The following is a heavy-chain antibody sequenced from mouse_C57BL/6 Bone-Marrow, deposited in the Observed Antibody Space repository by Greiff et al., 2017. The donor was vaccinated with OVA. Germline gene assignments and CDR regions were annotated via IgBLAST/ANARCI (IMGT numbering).Heavy chain of an antibody. D-gene: IGHD3-2*02. CDR1: GYTFTSYG. CDR3: ARQLRLRYYAMDY. J-gene: IGHJ4*01. Sequence: QVQLQQSGAELARPGASVKLSCKASGYTFTSYGMSWVKQRTGPGLDWIGEIYHRSGNTYYNEKFKGKSTLTADKSSSTAYIELRSLTSEDSAVYFCARQLRLRYYAMDYWGQGTSVTVSS. V-gene: IGHV1-81*01. CDR2: IYHRSGNT.